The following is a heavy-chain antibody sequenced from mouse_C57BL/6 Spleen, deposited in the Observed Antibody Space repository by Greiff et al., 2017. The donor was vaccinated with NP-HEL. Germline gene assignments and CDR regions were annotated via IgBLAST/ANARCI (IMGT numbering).Heavy chain of an antibody. J-gene: IGHJ1*03. Sequence: VQLQQSGAELVRPGASVKLSCKASGYTFTDYYINWVKQRPGQGLEWIARIYPGSGNTYYNEKFKGKATLTAEKSSSTDYMQLSSLTSEDSAVYYCARGGSSYRWYFDVWGTGTTVTVSS. CDR3: ARGGSSYRWYFDV. CDR1: GYTFTDYY. V-gene: IGHV1-76*01. CDR2: IYPGSGNT. D-gene: IGHD1-1*01.